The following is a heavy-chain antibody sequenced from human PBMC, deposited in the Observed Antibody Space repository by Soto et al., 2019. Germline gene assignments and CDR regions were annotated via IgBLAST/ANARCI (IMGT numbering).Heavy chain of an antibody. CDR1: GYTFTSYY. CDR2: INPSGGST. Sequence: ASVKVSCKASGYTFTSYYMHWVRQAPGQGLEWMGIINPSGGSTSYAQKFQGRVTMTRDTSTSTVYMELSSLRSEDTAVYYCARDGPMVRGIQYYYYNGMDVWGQGTTVTVSS. J-gene: IGHJ6*02. CDR3: ARDGPMVRGIQYYYYNGMDV. D-gene: IGHD3-10*01. V-gene: IGHV1-46*01.